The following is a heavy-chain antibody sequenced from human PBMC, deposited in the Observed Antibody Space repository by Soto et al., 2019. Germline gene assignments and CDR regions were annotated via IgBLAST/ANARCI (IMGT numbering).Heavy chain of an antibody. CDR2: ISAYNGNT. CDR1: GYTFTSYG. CDR3: VSGVHYYDILTGYKDYYYYGMDV. D-gene: IGHD3-9*01. J-gene: IGHJ6*02. V-gene: IGHV1-18*04. Sequence: ASVNVSCKASGYTFTSYGISWVRQAPGQGLEWMGWISAYNGNTNYAQKLQGRVTMTTDTSTSTAYMELRSLRSDDTAVYYCVSGVHYYDILTGYKDYYYYGMDVWGQGTTVTVSS.